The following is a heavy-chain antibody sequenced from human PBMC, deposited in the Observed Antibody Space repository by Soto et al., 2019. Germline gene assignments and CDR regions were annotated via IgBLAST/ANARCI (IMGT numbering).Heavy chain of an antibody. CDR3: ARQGSY. J-gene: IGHJ4*02. CDR2: IYFNGKT. V-gene: IGHV4-39*01. Sequence: QLQLQESGPGLVKPSETLSHTCNVSGVSISDTSYYWGWIRQPPGKGLEWIGTIYFNGKTFYNPSLKSRLTISVDTSKNQISLRLTSVTAADTAVYYCARQGSYWGQGTLVAVSS. CDR1: GVSISDTSYY.